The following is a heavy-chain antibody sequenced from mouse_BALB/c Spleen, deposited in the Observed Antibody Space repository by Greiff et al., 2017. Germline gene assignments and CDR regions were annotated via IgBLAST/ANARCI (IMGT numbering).Heavy chain of an antibody. D-gene: IGHD2-3*01. CDR1: GFNIKDTY. CDR3: ARGKWLLPSDY. V-gene: IGHV14-3*02. Sequence: VQLQQSGAELVKPGASVKLSCTASGFNIKDTYMHWVKQRPEQGLEWIGRIDPANGNTKYDPKFQGKATITADTSSNTAYLQLSSLTSEDTAVYYCARGKWLLPSDYWGQGTTLTVSS. J-gene: IGHJ2*01. CDR2: IDPANGNT.